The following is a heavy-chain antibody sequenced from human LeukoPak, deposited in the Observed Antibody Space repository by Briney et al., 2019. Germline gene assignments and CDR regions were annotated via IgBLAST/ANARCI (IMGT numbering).Heavy chain of an antibody. CDR2: IKQDGSEK. Sequence: GGSLRLSCATSGFTFTRYWMSWIRQAPGKGLEWVANIKQDGSEKYYVDSVKGRFTISRDNAKNSLYLQMNSLRAEDTAVYYCARATYGSGHRDYYYYGMDVWGQGTTVTVSS. J-gene: IGHJ6*02. V-gene: IGHV3-7*01. CDR3: ARATYGSGHRDYYYYGMDV. CDR1: GFTFTRYW. D-gene: IGHD3-10*01.